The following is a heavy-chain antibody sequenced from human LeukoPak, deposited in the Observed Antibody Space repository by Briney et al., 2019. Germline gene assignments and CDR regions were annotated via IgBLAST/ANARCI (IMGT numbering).Heavy chain of an antibody. V-gene: IGHV4-59*01. J-gene: IGHJ6*03. CDR3: ARDRVGQQLVGRNYYYYYMDV. D-gene: IGHD6-13*01. Sequence: PSETLSLTCTVSGGSISSYYWSWIRQPPGKGLEWIGYIYYSGSTNYNPSLKSRATISVDTSKDQFSLKLSSVTAADTAVYYCARDRVGQQLVGRNYYYYYMDVWGKGTTVTISS. CDR2: IYYSGST. CDR1: GGSISSYY.